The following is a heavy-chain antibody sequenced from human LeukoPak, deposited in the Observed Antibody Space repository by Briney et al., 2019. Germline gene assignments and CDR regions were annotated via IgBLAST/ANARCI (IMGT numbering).Heavy chain of an antibody. J-gene: IGHJ4*02. V-gene: IGHV3-7*04. CDR1: GFTFSSYW. CDR3: ARDFSGTDTETAVTTPYYFDY. D-gene: IGHD4-17*01. CDR2: IKQDGSEK. Sequence: GGSLRLSCAASGFTFSSYWMSWVRQAPGKGLEWVANIKQDGSEKYYVDSVKGRFTISRDNAKNSLYLQMNSLRAEDTAVYYRARDFSGTDTETAVTTPYYFDYWGQGTLVTVSS.